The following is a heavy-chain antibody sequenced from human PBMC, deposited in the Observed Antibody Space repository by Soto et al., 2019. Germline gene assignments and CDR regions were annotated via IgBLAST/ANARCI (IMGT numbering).Heavy chain of an antibody. D-gene: IGHD3-10*01. V-gene: IGHV3-23*01. CDR2: ISGSGGST. J-gene: IGHJ6*02. CDR3: AKDRRYYYGSGSSNYYYYYGMDV. Sequence: LRLSCAASGFTFSSYAMSWVRQAPGKGLEWVSAISGSGGSTYYADSVKGRFTISRDNSKNTLYLQMNSLRAEDTAVYYCAKDRRYYYGSGSSNYYYYYGMDVWGQGTTVTVS. CDR1: GFTFSSYA.